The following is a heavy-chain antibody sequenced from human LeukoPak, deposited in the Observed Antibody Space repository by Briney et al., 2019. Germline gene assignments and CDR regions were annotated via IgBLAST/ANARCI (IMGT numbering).Heavy chain of an antibody. V-gene: IGHV1-8*01. J-gene: IGHJ4*02. CDR3: TKGNGVAGDY. CDR1: GYTFTTYD. D-gene: IGHD6-19*01. CDR2: LSPNSGQT. Sequence: GASVEVSCKASGYTFTTYDINWVRQATGQGLEWMGWLSPNSGQTAYAQKFQGRVTMTRDISISTFYLELSSLTSEDTAVYYCTKGNGVAGDYWGQGTLVTVSS.